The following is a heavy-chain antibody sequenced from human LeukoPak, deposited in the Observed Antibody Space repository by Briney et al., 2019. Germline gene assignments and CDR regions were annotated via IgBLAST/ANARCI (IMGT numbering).Heavy chain of an antibody. D-gene: IGHD3-22*01. CDR2: INPNSGGT. J-gene: IGHJ3*02. CDR1: GYTFTGYY. Sequence: ASVEVSCKASGYTFTGYYMHWVRQAPGQGLEWMGWINPNSGGTNYAQKFQGRVTMTRDTSISTAYMELSRLRSDDTAVYYCARANYDSSGYGIWGQGTMVTVSS. V-gene: IGHV1-2*02. CDR3: ARANYDSSGYGI.